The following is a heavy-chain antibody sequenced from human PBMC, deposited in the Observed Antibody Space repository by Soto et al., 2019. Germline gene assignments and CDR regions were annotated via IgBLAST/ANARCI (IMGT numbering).Heavy chain of an antibody. V-gene: IGHV4-31*01. Sequence: SETLSLTCTVSGGSISSGGYYWSWIRQHPGKGLEWIGYIYYSGSTYYNPSLKSQVTISVDTSKNQFSLKLSSVTAEDTAVYYVARDIEAAGLFFDYWGQGTLVTVAS. D-gene: IGHD6-13*01. CDR3: ARDIEAAGLFFDY. J-gene: IGHJ4*02. CDR2: IYYSGST. CDR1: GGSISSGGYY.